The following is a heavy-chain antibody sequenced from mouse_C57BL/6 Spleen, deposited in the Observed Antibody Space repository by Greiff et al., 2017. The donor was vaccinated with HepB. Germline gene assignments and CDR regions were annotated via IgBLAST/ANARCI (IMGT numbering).Heavy chain of an antibody. J-gene: IGHJ2*01. CDR2: IYPRDGST. CDR1: GYTFTDHT. Sequence: QVQLQQSDAELVKPGASVKISCKVSGYTFTDHTSDWMKQRPEQGLEWIGYIYPRDGSTKYNEKFKGKATLTADKSSSTAYMQLNSLTSEGSAVYCCARRALTGDFDYGGQGTTLTVSS. V-gene: IGHV1-78*01. CDR3: ARRALTGDFDY. D-gene: IGHD4-1*01.